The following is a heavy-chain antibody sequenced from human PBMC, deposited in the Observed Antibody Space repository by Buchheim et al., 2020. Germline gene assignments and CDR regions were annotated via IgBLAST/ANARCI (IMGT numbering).Heavy chain of an antibody. J-gene: IGHJ4*02. CDR3: ARDFYGSTGRGFDI. Sequence: QVQLQESGPELVKPSETLSLTCAVSGDSISRGGYSWNWIRQPPGKGLEWLGYTFYSGTTYYNPSLDSRVIMAIDTSKSQFFLKVNSVTAADTAVYYCARDFYGSTGRGFDIWGQGAL. V-gene: IGHV4-30-4*07. D-gene: IGHD4-17*01. CDR2: TFYSGTT. CDR1: GDSISRGGYS.